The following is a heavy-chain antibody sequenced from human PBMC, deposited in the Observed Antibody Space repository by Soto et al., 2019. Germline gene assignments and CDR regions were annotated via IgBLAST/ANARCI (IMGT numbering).Heavy chain of an antibody. J-gene: IGHJ4*02. V-gene: IGHV2-5*02. CDR3: AHRQRTVVVGAPFDL. D-gene: IGHD2-15*01. CDR2: IYWDDDK. CDR1: GVSLSTSGEG. Sequence: QITLRESGPTLVQPTQTLTLTCTLSGVSLSTSGEGVSWIRQPPGKALEWLALIYWDDDKRFSPSLKSRLAITRDISKNQVVMTMTDMAPEDTAIYYCAHRQRTVVVGAPFDLWGQGSQVTDSS.